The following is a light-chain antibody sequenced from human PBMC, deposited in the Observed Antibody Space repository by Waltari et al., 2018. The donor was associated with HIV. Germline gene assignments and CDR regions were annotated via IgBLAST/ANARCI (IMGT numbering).Light chain of an antibody. J-gene: IGLJ3*02. V-gene: IGLV1-47*01. Sequence: QSVLTQPPSASGTPGQRVTISCSASSSNIGSTYVSWYQHPHGTAPKLLIYTNNQRPSGVPDRFSGSKSGTSASLAISGLRSEDEADYYCAAWDDSLWVFGGGTKLTVL. CDR3: AAWDDSLWV. CDR1: SSNIGSTY. CDR2: TNN.